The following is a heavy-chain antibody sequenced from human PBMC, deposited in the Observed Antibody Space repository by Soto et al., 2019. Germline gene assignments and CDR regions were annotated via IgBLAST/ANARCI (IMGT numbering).Heavy chain of an antibody. CDR3: ARGGYSYGYIGYIDY. CDR1: GYSFIYYA. Sequence: QVQLVQSGAEVKKPGASVKVSCRTSGYSFIYYAIHWVRQAPGQRLEWMGWINGDNGNTKYSQKFQGRVTITRDPSASTAYMEVSSLRSDDTTVYYCARGGYSYGYIGYIDYWGQGTLVTVSS. J-gene: IGHJ4*02. D-gene: IGHD5-18*01. CDR2: INGDNGNT. V-gene: IGHV1-3*01.